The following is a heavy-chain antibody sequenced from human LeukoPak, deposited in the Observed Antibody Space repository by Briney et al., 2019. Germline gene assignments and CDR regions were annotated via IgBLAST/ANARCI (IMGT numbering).Heavy chain of an antibody. J-gene: IGHJ4*02. D-gene: IGHD3-22*01. CDR1: GLTLSSQA. Sequence: GGSLRLSCAASGLTLSSQAMSWVRHAPGKWMEWLSAISVGGDKTYYADSVKGWLTISRANSKNTLYVQMDSLKVKDTAVYYCTKSAGDTSGSQHNFDYWGQGTLVPVSS. CDR2: ISVGGDKT. CDR3: TKSAGDTSGSQHNFDY. V-gene: IGHV3-23*01.